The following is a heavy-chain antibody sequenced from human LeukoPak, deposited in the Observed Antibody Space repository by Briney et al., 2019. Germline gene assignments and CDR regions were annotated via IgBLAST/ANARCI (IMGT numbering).Heavy chain of an antibody. CDR2: INPNSGDT. Sequence: GASVKVSCKASGYTFTGYYLHWVRPAPGQGLEWMGWINPNSGDTNYAQKFQGRVTMTRDTSISTAYMELSRLRSDDTAVYYCTRGITISGVSGPDYWGQGTLVTVSS. J-gene: IGHJ4*02. V-gene: IGHV1-2*02. D-gene: IGHD3-3*01. CDR3: TRGITISGVSGPDY. CDR1: GYTFTGYY.